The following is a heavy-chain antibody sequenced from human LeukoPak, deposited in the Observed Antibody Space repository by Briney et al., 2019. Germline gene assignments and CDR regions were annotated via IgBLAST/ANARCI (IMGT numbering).Heavy chain of an antibody. V-gene: IGHV3-23*01. J-gene: IGHJ4*02. CDR3: AKRDDFWSGYFDY. D-gene: IGHD3-3*01. CDR1: GFTFSNAW. Sequence: GGSLRLSCAASGFTFSNAWMSWVRQAPGKGLQWVSAISGSGSTTNYADSVKGRFTISRDNSKNTLYLQMNSLRAEDTAVYYCAKRDDFWSGYFDYWGQGILVTVSS. CDR2: ISGSGSTT.